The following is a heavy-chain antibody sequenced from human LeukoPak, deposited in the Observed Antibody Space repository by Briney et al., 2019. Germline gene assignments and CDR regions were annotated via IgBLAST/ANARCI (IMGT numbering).Heavy chain of an antibody. D-gene: IGHD2-2*02. CDR1: GYTFTDYY. Sequence: VASVKVSCKASGYTFTDYYMHWVRQAPGQGLEWMGWIDPRSGGTNFARKFQGRVTMTRDTSISTAYMELSRLTSDDTAVYYCTSSDYTSSDYWGQGTLVIVSS. V-gene: IGHV1-2*02. J-gene: IGHJ4*02. CDR2: IDPRSGGT. CDR3: TSSDYTSSDY.